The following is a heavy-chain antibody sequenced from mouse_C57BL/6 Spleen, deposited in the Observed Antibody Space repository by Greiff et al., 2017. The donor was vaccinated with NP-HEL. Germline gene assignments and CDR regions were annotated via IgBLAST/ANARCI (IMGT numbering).Heavy chain of an antibody. CDR1: GYSITSGYD. CDR2: ISYSGST. D-gene: IGHD3-2*02. Sequence: ESGPGMVKPSQSLSLTCTVTGYSITSGYDWHWIRHFPGNKLEWMGYISYSGSTNYNPSLKSRISITHDTSKNHFFLKLNSVTTEDTATYYCAREQLRQAWFAYWGQGTLVTVSA. J-gene: IGHJ3*01. V-gene: IGHV3-1*01. CDR3: AREQLRQAWFAY.